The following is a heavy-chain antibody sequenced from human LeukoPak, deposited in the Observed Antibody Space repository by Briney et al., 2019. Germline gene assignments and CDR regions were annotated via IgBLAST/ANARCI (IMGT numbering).Heavy chain of an antibody. Sequence: PGGSLRLSCAASGFTFSSYAMSWVRQAPGKGLEWVSAISGSGGSTYYADSVKGRFTISRDKSKNTLYLQMDSLRAEDTAVYYCAKELSVRNQFDYWGQGTLVTVSS. D-gene: IGHD1-14*01. CDR2: ISGSGGST. V-gene: IGHV3-23*01. CDR1: GFTFSSYA. CDR3: AKELSVRNQFDY. J-gene: IGHJ4*02.